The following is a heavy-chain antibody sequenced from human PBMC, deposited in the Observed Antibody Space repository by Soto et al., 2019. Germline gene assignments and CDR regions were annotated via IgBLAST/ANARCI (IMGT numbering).Heavy chain of an antibody. CDR2: IIPIFGTA. D-gene: IGHD4-4*01. V-gene: IGHV1-69*13. Sequence: SVKVSCKASGGTFSSYAISWVRQAPGQGLEWMGGIIPIFGTANYAQKFQGRVTITADESTSTAYMELSSLRSEDTAVYYCAREDRSGLTNLYGMDVWGKGTTVTVSS. CDR1: GGTFSSYA. CDR3: AREDRSGLTNLYGMDV. J-gene: IGHJ6*04.